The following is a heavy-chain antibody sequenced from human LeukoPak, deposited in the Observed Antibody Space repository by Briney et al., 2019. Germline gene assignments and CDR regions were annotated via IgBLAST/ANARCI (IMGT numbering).Heavy chain of an antibody. D-gene: IGHD7-27*01. CDR2: INAGNGNT. CDR1: GYTFTSYA. V-gene: IGHV1-3*01. J-gene: IGHJ4*02. Sequence: GASVKVSCKASGYTFTSYAMHWVRQAPGQRLEWMGWINAGNGNTKYSQKFQGRVTITRDTSASTAYMELTSLRSEDTAVYYCVGGAPNWGFDYWGQGTLVTVSS. CDR3: VGGAPNWGFDY.